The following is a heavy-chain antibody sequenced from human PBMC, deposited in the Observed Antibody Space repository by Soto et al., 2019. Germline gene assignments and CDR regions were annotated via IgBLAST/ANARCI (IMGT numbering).Heavy chain of an antibody. J-gene: IGHJ3*02. D-gene: IGHD7-27*01. Sequence: QVQLVQSGAEVKKPGASVKVSCKASGYTFTSYYMNWVRQAPGQGLEWMGIINSNGGATTYTQKFQGRVTMTMDTSTSTVYMELSSLRSEDTAVYHCARSLGRNAFDIWGQGTMVTVSS. CDR1: GYTFTSYY. CDR2: INSNGGAT. V-gene: IGHV1-46*01. CDR3: ARSLGRNAFDI.